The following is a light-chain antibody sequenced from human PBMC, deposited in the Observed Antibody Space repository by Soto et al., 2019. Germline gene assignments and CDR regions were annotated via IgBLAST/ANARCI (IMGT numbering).Light chain of an antibody. J-gene: IGKJ4*01. V-gene: IGKV3-11*01. CDR1: QSVNSH. CDR2: DAS. CDR3: QHRANWPIT. Sequence: EVVLTQSPATLSLSPGERATLSCRASQSVNSHVAWYQQKPGQAPRLLTYDASNRATGIPARFSGSGSGTDFTLTIISLEPEDFAVYYCQHRANWPITFGGGIKVEIK.